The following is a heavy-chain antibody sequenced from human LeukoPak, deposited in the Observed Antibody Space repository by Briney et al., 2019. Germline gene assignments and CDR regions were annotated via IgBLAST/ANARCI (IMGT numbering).Heavy chain of an antibody. D-gene: IGHD6-6*01. CDR3: ARVVRPYGAEYFQH. J-gene: IGHJ1*01. CDR1: GFRFNTYW. V-gene: IGHV3-74*01. Sequence: GGSLRLSCAASGFRFNTYWMHWVRQAPGEGLVWVSRINSDGSSTSYADSVKGRFTISRDNAKNTLYLQMNSLRAEDTAVYYCARVVRPYGAEYFQHWGQGTLVTVSS. CDR2: INSDGSST.